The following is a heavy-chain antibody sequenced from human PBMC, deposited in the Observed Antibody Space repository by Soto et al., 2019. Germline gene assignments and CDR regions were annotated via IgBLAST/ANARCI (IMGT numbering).Heavy chain of an antibody. J-gene: IGHJ4*02. Sequence: SETLSLTCAVYGGSFSGYYWSWIRQPPGKGLEWIGEINHSGSTNYNPSLKSRVTISVDTSKNQFSLKLSSVTAADTAVYYCARGYYDSSGYSPLFDYWGQGTLGTVSS. CDR3: ARGYYDSSGYSPLFDY. V-gene: IGHV4-34*01. CDR1: GGSFSGYY. D-gene: IGHD3-22*01. CDR2: INHSGST.